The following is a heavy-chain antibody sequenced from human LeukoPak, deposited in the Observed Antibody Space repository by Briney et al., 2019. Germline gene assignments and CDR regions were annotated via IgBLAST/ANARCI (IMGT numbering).Heavy chain of an antibody. V-gene: IGHV3-23*01. Sequence: WGSLRLSCAASGFSFRSYARKWIRQAPGWGLEWVSGFSGSGGTTYYADSVRGRFTISRDNSKNTLYLQMNSLRAEDTAVYYCANGNRCTSPNCLGYYYFYMDVWGKGTTVTVSS. CDR1: GFSFRSYA. CDR2: FSGSGGTT. CDR3: ANGNRCTSPNCLGYYYFYMDV. D-gene: IGHD2-8*01. J-gene: IGHJ6*03.